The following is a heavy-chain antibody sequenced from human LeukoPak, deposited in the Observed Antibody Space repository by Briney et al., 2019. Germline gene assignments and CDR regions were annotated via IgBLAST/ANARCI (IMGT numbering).Heavy chain of an antibody. CDR1: GVSISSSSYY. D-gene: IGHD3-10*01. J-gene: IGHJ4*02. Sequence: SETLSLTCTVSGVSISSSSYYWGWIRQPPGKGLEWIGGIYYSGSTYYNPSLKSRVTISVDTSKNQFSLKLSSVTAADTAVYYCARAAKYYGWGKYYFDYWGQGTLVTVSS. V-gene: IGHV4-39*07. CDR3: ARAAKYYGWGKYYFDY. CDR2: IYYSGST.